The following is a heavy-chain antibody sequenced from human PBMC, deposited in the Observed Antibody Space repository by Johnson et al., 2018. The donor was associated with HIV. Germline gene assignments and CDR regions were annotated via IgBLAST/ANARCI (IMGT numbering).Heavy chain of an antibody. D-gene: IGHD6-13*01. J-gene: IGHJ3*02. Sequence: VQLVESGGGLVKREGSLRLSCAPSGFIFSNAWMSWVRQAPGKGLEWVGRIKSKTDGGTTDYAAPVKGRFTISRDDSKNTLYLQMNSLKIEDTAVYYCTTCSRSGAFDIWGQGTMVTVSS. CDR1: GFIFSNAW. CDR3: TTCSRSGAFDI. V-gene: IGHV3-15*01. CDR2: IKSKTDGGTT.